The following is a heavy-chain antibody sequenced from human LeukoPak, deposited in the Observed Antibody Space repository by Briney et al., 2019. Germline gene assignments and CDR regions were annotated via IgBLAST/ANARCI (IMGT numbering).Heavy chain of an antibody. CDR2: LYPSGST. CDR3: AGGHYPLEY. J-gene: IGHJ4*02. Sequence: PSETLSLTCSVSGGSINSGYCSWIRQPPGKGLEWIGLLYPSGSTNYNPSLKSRVTISVDTSRTQFSLKLSSMTAADTAVDYCAGGHYPLEYRVQGTLVTVSS. D-gene: IGHD2-15*01. V-gene: IGHV4-59*01. CDR1: GGSINSGY.